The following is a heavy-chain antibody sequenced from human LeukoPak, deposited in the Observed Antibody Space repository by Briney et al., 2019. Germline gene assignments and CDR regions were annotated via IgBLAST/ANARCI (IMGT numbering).Heavy chain of an antibody. Sequence: GGSLRLSCAASGFTFSSYDMHWVRQATGKGLEWVSAIGTAGDTYYPGSVKGRFTISRENAKNSLYLQMNSLRAGDTAVYYCARERTSAGRDYYYYYGMDVWGQGTTVTVSS. CDR3: ARERTSAGRDYYYYYGMDV. CDR1: GFTFSSYD. V-gene: IGHV3-13*01. CDR2: IGTAGDT. J-gene: IGHJ6*02. D-gene: IGHD6-19*01.